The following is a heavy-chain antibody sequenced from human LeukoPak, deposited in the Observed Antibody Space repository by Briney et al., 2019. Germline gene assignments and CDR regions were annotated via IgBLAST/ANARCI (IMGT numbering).Heavy chain of an antibody. Sequence: SETLSLTCAVYGGSFSGYYWSWLRQPPGKGLEWIGEINHSGSTNYNPSLKGRVTISVDTSKNQFSLKLSSVTAADTAVYYCASVHTSGFAGTEVDYWGQGTLVTVSS. V-gene: IGHV4-34*01. CDR1: GGSFSGYY. CDR2: INHSGST. D-gene: IGHD3-16*01. CDR3: ASVHTSGFAGTEVDY. J-gene: IGHJ4*02.